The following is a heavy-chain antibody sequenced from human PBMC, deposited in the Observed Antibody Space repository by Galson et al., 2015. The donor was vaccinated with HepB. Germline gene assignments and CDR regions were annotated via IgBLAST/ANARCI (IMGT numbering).Heavy chain of an antibody. J-gene: IGHJ4*02. D-gene: IGHD2-2*02. CDR1: GYTFTDYF. Sequence: SVKVSCKASGYTFTDYFIHWVRQAPGQGLEWMGVINPSGGSTSYSQKFQGGVTMTRDTSTSTVYMELTSLSSEDTAIYYCARNNCTSANCYMGLGGFEDYWGQGTLVTVSS. CDR2: INPSGGST. V-gene: IGHV1-46*01. CDR3: ARNNCTSANCYMGLGGFEDY.